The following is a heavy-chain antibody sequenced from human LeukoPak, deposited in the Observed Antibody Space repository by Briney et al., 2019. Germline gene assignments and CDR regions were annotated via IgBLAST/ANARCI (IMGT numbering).Heavy chain of an antibody. J-gene: IGHJ5*02. CDR1: GGSISSSSSY. Sequence: SETLSLTCTVSGGSISSSSSYWVWIRQPPGKGLEWIGSMYYSGSTYYNPSLKSRVTIFVDTSKNQFSLKLSSVTAADTAVYFCARQGGSPDWFGPWGQGTLVTVSS. CDR3: ARQGGSPDWFGP. CDR2: MYYSGST. V-gene: IGHV4-39*01. D-gene: IGHD1-26*01.